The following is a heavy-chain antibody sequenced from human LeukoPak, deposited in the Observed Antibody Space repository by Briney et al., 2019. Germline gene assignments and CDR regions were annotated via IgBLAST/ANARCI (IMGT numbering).Heavy chain of an antibody. CDR1: GYTFTSYT. J-gene: IGHJ4*02. D-gene: IGHD1-26*01. CDR3: ARNSTTGAMDY. V-gene: IGHV1-18*01. Sequence: GASVKVSCKASGYTFTSYTISWIRQAPGQGLEWMGWISAYNANTAYTQQLQGRVTMTTDTSTSTVYMALRSLRSDDTAVYYCARNSTTGAMDYWGQGTLVTVSS. CDR2: ISAYNANT.